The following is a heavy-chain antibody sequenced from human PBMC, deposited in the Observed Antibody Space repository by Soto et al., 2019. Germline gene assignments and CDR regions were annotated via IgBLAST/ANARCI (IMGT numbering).Heavy chain of an antibody. Sequence: QVQLVQSGGEVEKPGASVKVSCKASGYTFTNYGINWVRQAPGLGLEWMGWINVYNGNTNYAQKFQARVTMTTDTSPNSVYMELRSLRSDDTAVYYCARGPDPTYFDYWGQGTLVSVSS. V-gene: IGHV1-18*01. J-gene: IGHJ4*02. CDR3: ARGPDPTYFDY. CDR1: GYTFTNYG. CDR2: INVYNGNT.